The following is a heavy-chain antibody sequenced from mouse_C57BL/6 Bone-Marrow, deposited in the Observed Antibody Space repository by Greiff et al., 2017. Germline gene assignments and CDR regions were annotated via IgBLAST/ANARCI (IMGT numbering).Heavy chain of an antibody. D-gene: IGHD1-1*01. V-gene: IGHV1-80*01. CDR1: GYAFSSYW. CDR3: ARERIYYYGSSYLDY. Sequence: QVQLKQSGAELVKPGASVKISCKASGYAFSSYWMNWVKQRPGKGLEWIGQIYPGDGDTNYNGKFKGKATLTADKSSSTAYMQRSSLTSEDSAVYFCARERIYYYGSSYLDYWGQGTTLTVSS. J-gene: IGHJ2*01. CDR2: IYPGDGDT.